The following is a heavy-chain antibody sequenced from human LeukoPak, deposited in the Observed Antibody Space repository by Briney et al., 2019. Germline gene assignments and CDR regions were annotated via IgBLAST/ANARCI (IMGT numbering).Heavy chain of an antibody. V-gene: IGHV4-39*07. Sequence: SETLSLTCTVSGGSISSYYWGWIRQPPGKGLEWIGSIYYSGSTYYNPSLKSRVTISVDTSKNQFSLKLSSVTAADTAVYYCARGRDIVVVVAATDAFDIWGQGTMVTVSS. CDR3: ARGRDIVVVVAATDAFDI. CDR2: IYYSGST. J-gene: IGHJ3*02. D-gene: IGHD2-15*01. CDR1: GGSISSYY.